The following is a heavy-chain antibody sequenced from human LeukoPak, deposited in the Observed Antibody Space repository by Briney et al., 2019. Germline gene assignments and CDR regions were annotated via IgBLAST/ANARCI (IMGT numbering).Heavy chain of an antibody. V-gene: IGHV3-48*02. CDR3: VRGSQDGYLFDY. CDR1: GFTFRNYN. CDR2: ITSSSTVI. D-gene: IGHD5-24*01. J-gene: IGHJ4*02. Sequence: PGGSLRLSCVASGFTFRNYNMNWVRQAPGKGLEWVSYITSSSTVIYYADSVKGRFTISRDNAKNSLYLQMNGLRDEDTAVYYCVRGSQDGYLFDYWGQGTLVTVSS.